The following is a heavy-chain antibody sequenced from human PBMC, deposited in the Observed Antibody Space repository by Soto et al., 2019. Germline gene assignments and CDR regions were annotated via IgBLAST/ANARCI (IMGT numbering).Heavy chain of an antibody. CDR2: INPNSGGT. Sequence: ASVKVSCKASGYNFTQYTIHWVRQAPGQGLEWMGWINPNSGGTHYAKKFQGWVTMTRDTSISTAYMELSRLRSDDTAVYYCARGHYGDYVGFDYWGQGTLVTVSS. D-gene: IGHD4-17*01. V-gene: IGHV1-2*04. CDR1: GYNFTQYT. CDR3: ARGHYGDYVGFDY. J-gene: IGHJ4*02.